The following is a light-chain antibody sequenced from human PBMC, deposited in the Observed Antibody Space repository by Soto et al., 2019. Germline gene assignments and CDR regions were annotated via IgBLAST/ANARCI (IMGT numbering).Light chain of an antibody. Sequence: DIQMTQSPSTLSASVGDRVTITCRASQSISSWLAWYQQKPGKAPMLLIYDASSMESGVPSRFSGSGSGTELTLSIRRPQADDVANYYRHRYRRYSGTFGQGTKVEIK. CDR2: DAS. V-gene: IGKV1-5*01. CDR1: QSISSW. CDR3: HRYRRYSGT. J-gene: IGKJ1*01.